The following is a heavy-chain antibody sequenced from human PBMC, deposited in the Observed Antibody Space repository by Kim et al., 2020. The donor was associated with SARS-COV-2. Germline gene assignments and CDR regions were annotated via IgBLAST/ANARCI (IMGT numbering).Heavy chain of an antibody. CDR2: IYSGGST. CDR3: ARAGGDYGIYYYGMDV. V-gene: IGHV3-66*01. CDR1: GFTVSSNY. J-gene: IGHJ6*02. Sequence: GGSLRLSCAASGFTVSSNYMSWVRQAPGKGLEWVSVIYSGGSTYYADSVKGRFTISRDNSKNTLYLQMNSLRAEDTAVYYCARAGGDYGIYYYGMDVWGQGTTVTVSS. D-gene: IGHD4-17*01.